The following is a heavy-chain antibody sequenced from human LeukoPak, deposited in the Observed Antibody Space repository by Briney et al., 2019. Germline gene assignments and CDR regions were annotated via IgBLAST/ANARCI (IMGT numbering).Heavy chain of an antibody. CDR2: INHSGST. CDR1: GGSFSGYY. Sequence: SETLSLTCAVYGGSFSGYYWSWLRQPPGKGLEWIGEINHSGSTNYNPSLKSRVTISVDTSKNQFSLKLSSVTAADTAVYYCARGQGHLNIYSYAHKLFDYWGQGTLVTVSS. V-gene: IGHV4-34*01. D-gene: IGHD5-18*01. J-gene: IGHJ4*02. CDR3: ARGQGHLNIYSYAHKLFDY.